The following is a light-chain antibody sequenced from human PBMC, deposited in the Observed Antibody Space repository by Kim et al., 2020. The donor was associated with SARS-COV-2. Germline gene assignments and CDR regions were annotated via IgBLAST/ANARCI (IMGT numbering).Light chain of an antibody. CDR3: QQYNNYSWT. CDR1: RSISSW. CDR2: KAS. Sequence: DIQMTQSPSTLSASVGDRVTITCRASRSISSWLAWYQQKPGKAPKLLIYKASSLESGVPSRFSGSGSGTEFTITISSLQPDDVATYYCQQYNNYSWTFGQGTKVDIK. V-gene: IGKV1-5*03. J-gene: IGKJ1*01.